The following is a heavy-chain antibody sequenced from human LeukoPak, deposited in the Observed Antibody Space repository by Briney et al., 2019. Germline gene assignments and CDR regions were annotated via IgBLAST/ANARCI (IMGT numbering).Heavy chain of an antibody. Sequence: GESLKIPCKGSGYTFTDYWIGWVRQMPGKGLEWMGIIYPGDSDTRYSPSFQGQVTISADKSISTAYLQWSSLKASDTAMYYCARSYSSSWYRGYYYMDVWGKGTTVTVSS. V-gene: IGHV5-51*01. CDR2: IYPGDSDT. CDR1: GYTFTDYW. D-gene: IGHD6-13*01. J-gene: IGHJ6*03. CDR3: ARSYSSSWYRGYYYMDV.